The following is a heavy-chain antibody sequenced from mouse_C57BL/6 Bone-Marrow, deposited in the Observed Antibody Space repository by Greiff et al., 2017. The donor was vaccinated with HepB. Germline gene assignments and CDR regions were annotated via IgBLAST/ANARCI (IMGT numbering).Heavy chain of an antibody. CDR3: TVYGWFAY. CDR2: IDPEDGDT. Sequence: VHVKQSGAELVRPGASVKLSCTASGFNIKDYYMHWVKQRPEQGLEWIGRIDPEDGDTEYAPKFQGKATMTADTSSNTAYLQLSSLTSEDTAVYYCTVYGWFAYWGQGTLVTVSA. J-gene: IGHJ3*01. V-gene: IGHV14-1*01. D-gene: IGHD1-1*02. CDR1: GFNIKDYY.